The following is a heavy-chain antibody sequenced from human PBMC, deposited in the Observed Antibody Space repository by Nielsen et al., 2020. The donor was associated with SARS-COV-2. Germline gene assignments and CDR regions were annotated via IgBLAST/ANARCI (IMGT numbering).Heavy chain of an antibody. CDR1: GGSISSYY. D-gene: IGHD2-21*02. CDR2: IYYSGST. Sequence: SETLSLTCTVSGGSISSYYWSWIRQPPGKGLEWIGYIYYSGSTNYNPSLKSRVTISVDTSKNQFSLKLSSVTAADTAVYYCAGARVTDWFDPWGQGTLVTVSS. V-gene: IGHV4-59*01. J-gene: IGHJ5*02. CDR3: AGARVTDWFDP.